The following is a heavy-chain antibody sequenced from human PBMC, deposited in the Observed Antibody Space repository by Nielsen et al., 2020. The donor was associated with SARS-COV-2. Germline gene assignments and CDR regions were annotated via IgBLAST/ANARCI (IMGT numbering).Heavy chain of an antibody. Sequence: GGSLRLSFAASGFTFHDYAMHWVRQAPGKCLDWVSLINWGAGSTSYADSVKGRFTISRDNRQNSLYLQMNSLRAEDTALYYCAKGYSSSWSTFDYWGRGTLVTVSS. CDR3: AKGYSSSWSTFDY. J-gene: IGHJ4*02. CDR2: INWGAGST. CDR1: GFTFHDYA. V-gene: IGHV3-43D*03. D-gene: IGHD6-13*01.